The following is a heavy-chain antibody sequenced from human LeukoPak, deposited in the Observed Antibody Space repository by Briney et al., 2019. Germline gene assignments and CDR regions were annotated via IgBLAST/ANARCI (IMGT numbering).Heavy chain of an antibody. V-gene: IGHV3-15*01. J-gene: IGHJ5*02. Sequence: GGSLRLSCAASGFTLSNAYMSWVRQAPGKGLEWVGRVKNKTNGGTTDYAAPVKGRFTISRDDSKNTLYLQMNSLKTEDTAVYYCTTTIVGVTTWFDPWGQGTLVTVSS. CDR2: VKNKTNGGTT. CDR1: GFTLSNAY. CDR3: TTTIVGVTTWFDP. D-gene: IGHD1-26*01.